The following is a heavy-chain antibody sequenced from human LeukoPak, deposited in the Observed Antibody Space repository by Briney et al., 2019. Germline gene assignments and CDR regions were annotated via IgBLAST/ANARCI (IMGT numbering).Heavy chain of an antibody. J-gene: IGHJ4*02. Sequence: SVKVSCKASGGTFSSYAISWVRQAPGQGLEWMGGIIPIFGTANYAQKFQGRVTITADESTSTAYMELRSLRSDDTAVYYCARDCSGGSCYDGVDYWGQGTLVTV. CDR3: ARDCSGGSCYDGVDY. V-gene: IGHV1-69*13. CDR1: GGTFSSYA. CDR2: IIPIFGTA. D-gene: IGHD2-15*01.